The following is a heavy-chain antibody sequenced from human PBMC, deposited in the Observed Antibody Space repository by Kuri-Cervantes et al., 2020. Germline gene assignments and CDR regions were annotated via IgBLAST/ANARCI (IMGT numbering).Heavy chain of an antibody. CDR3: ARVVPSQGSGYSYGTLDY. CDR2: INPSGGST. D-gene: IGHD5-18*01. V-gene: IGHV1-46*02. Sequence: ASVKVSCKASGYTFNSYHIHWVRQAPGQGLEWLGIINPSGGSTSYAQKFQGRVTMTRDTSTSTFYMEVSSLRSEDAAVYYCARVVPSQGSGYSYGTLDYWGQGTLVTVSS. J-gene: IGHJ4*02. CDR1: GYTFNSYH.